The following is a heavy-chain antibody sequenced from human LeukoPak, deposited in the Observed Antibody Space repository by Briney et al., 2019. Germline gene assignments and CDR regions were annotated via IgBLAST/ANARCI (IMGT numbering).Heavy chain of an antibody. V-gene: IGHV3-23*01. CDR3: AKATYYYDSSGPRSAFDI. Sequence: ETLSLTCSVSGDSISSSYWSWVRQAPGKGLEWVSAISGSGGSTYYADSVKGRFTISRDNSKNTLYLQMNSLRAEDTAVYYCAKATYYYDSSGPRSAFDIWGQGTMVTVSS. J-gene: IGHJ3*02. D-gene: IGHD3-22*01. CDR2: ISGSGGST. CDR1: GDSISSSY.